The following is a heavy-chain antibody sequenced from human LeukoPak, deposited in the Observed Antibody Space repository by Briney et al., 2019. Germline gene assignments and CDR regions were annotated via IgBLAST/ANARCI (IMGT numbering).Heavy chain of an antibody. CDR1: GGSFSGYY. Sequence: PSETLSLTCAVYGGSFSGYYWSWIRQPPGKGLEWIGEINHSGSTNYNPSLKSRVTISVDTSKNQFSLKLSSVTAADTAVYYCARGDCSGGSCYEVWGQGTLVTVSS. J-gene: IGHJ4*02. V-gene: IGHV4-34*01. D-gene: IGHD2-15*01. CDR3: ARGDCSGGSCYEV. CDR2: INHSGST.